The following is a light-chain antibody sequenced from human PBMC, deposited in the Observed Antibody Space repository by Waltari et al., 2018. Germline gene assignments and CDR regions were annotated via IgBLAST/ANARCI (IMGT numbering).Light chain of an antibody. V-gene: IGKV2-28*01. CDR2: LRS. J-gene: IGKJ4*01. CDR3: MQALQTPLT. Sequence: DIVLTQSPLTLAVTPGEPASISCRSSHSLLQSNGYNYLDWYLQKPWQSPRLLIYLRSNQASGVPDRFSGSGSGTDFTLKISRVEAEDVGVYYCMQALQTPLTFGGGTKVEIK. CDR1: HSLLQSNGYNY.